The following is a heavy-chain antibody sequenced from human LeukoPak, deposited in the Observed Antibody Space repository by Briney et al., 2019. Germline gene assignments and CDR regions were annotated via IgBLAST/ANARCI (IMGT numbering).Heavy chain of an antibody. CDR1: GGTFSSYA. Sequence: SVKVSCKASGGTFSSYAISWVRQAPGQGLEWMGGIIPIFGPANYAQKFQGRVTITTDESTSTAYMELSSLRSEDTAVYYCARDSVNLGIAAAGNDYWGQGTLVTVSS. J-gene: IGHJ4*02. V-gene: IGHV1-69*05. CDR3: ARDSVNLGIAAAGNDY. D-gene: IGHD6-13*01. CDR2: IIPIFGPA.